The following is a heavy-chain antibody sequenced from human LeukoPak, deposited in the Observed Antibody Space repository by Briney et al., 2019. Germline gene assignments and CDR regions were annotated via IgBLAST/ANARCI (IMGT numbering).Heavy chain of an antibody. Sequence: GGSLRLSCAASGFTFTSYAMSWVRQAPGKGPEWVGRIKIKTDGGTTDYAAPVKGRFTISRDDSKNPLNLQMNSLKTEDTAVYYCTRDRKSNYFDYWGQGTLVTVSS. CDR1: GFTFTSYA. CDR3: TRDRKSNYFDY. J-gene: IGHJ4*02. CDR2: IKIKTDGGTT. V-gene: IGHV3-15*01.